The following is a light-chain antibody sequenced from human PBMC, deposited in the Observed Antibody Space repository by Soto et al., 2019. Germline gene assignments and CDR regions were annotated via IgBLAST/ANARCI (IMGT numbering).Light chain of an antibody. CDR1: QSLAYSDGNTY. J-gene: IGKJ2*01. Sequence: DVVMTQSPLSLPVTLGQPASISCRSSQSLAYSDGNTYLNWFQQRPGQSPRRLIYKVFKRDSGVPDRFSDSGSGTDFTRKISRVEAEDVGVYYCMQGTHWPPYTFGQGTKLEIK. CDR2: KVF. CDR3: MQGTHWPPYT. V-gene: IGKV2-30*01.